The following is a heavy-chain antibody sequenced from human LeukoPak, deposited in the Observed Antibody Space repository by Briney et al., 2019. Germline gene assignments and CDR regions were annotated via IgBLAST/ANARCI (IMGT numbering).Heavy chain of an antibody. CDR2: INHSGST. CDR1: GASFSGYY. Sequence: SETLSLTCAVYGASFSGYYWSWIRQPPGKGLEWIGEINHSGSTNNNPPLKSRVTISVDISKTQFSLKLSAVTAADTAVYYCARGRRWFGEFLFDYWGEGTLVTVSS. CDR3: ARGRRWFGEFLFDY. D-gene: IGHD3-10*01. J-gene: IGHJ4*02. V-gene: IGHV4-34*01.